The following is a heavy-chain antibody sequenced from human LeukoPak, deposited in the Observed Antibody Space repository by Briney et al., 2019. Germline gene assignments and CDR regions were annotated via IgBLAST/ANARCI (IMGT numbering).Heavy chain of an antibody. D-gene: IGHD3-3*01. CDR1: GGSISSYY. CDR2: ISYSGST. CDR3: ARGVPYYDFWSGYDLLYYYMDV. J-gene: IGHJ6*03. V-gene: IGHV4-59*01. Sequence: PSETLSLTCTVSGGSISSYYWSWIRQPPGKGLECIGYISYSGSTNYNPSLKSRVTISVDTSKNQFSLRLSSVTAADTAVYYCARGVPYYDFWSGYDLLYYYMDVWGEGTTVTVSS.